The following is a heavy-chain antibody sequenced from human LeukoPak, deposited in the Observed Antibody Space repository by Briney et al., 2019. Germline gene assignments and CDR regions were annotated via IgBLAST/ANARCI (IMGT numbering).Heavy chain of an antibody. D-gene: IGHD2-2*02. CDR1: GFTFSSYS. V-gene: IGHV3-48*04. CDR3: ARDGCSSTSCYTHWFDP. Sequence: GGSLRLPCAASGFTFSSYSMNWVRQAPGKGLEWVSYISSSSSTIYYADSVKGRFTISRDNAKNSLYLQMNSLRAEDTAVYCCARDGCSSTSCYTHWFDPWGQGTLVTVSS. J-gene: IGHJ5*02. CDR2: ISSSSSTI.